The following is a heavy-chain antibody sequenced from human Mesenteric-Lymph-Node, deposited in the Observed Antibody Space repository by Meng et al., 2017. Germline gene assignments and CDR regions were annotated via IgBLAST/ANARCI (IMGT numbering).Heavy chain of an antibody. CDR2: INTDGSNT. CDR1: GFVFSDYG. D-gene: IGHD3-10*01. J-gene: IGHJ4*02. V-gene: IGHV3-74*01. Sequence: EVQLVGSGGGLVQPVGSLRLSCAASGFVFSDYGMHSGRQAPGKGLVWVSFINTDGSNTAYADSVKGRFTISRDNAKNTLYLQMNSLRVEDTAIYYCADITAGFWGQGTLVTVSS. CDR3: ADITAGF.